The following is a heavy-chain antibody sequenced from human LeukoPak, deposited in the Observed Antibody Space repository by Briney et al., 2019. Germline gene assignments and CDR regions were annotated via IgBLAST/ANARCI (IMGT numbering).Heavy chain of an antibody. D-gene: IGHD3-9*01. Sequence: ASVKVSCKASGFTFTDHYMHWVRQAPGQGLEWMGWINPNSGGTNYAQKFQGRVTMTRDTSISTAYMELSRLRSDDTAVYYCARGDILTGYYSFDYWGQGTLVTVSS. CDR3: ARGDILTGYYSFDY. CDR2: INPNSGGT. J-gene: IGHJ4*02. V-gene: IGHV1-2*02. CDR1: GFTFTDHY.